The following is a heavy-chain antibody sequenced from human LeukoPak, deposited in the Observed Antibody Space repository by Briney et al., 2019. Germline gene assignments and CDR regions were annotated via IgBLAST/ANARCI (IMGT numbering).Heavy chain of an antibody. Sequence: GRSLRLSCAASGFTFSSYAMHWVRQAPGKGLEWVAVISYDGSNKYYADSVKGRFTISRDNSKNTLYLQMNSLRAEDTAVYYCARVPIALLVYYFDYWGRGTLVTVSS. CDR2: ISYDGSNK. D-gene: IGHD1-14*01. V-gene: IGHV3-30*04. CDR1: GFTFSSYA. J-gene: IGHJ4*02. CDR3: ARVPIALLVYYFDY.